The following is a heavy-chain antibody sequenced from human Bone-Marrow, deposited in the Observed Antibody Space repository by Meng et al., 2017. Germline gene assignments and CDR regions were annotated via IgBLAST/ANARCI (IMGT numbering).Heavy chain of an antibody. CDR1: GFTFSSYA. CDR3: ARDSAYYDFWSGYYPTQANAFDI. Sequence: GGSLRLSCAASGFTFSSYAMHWVRQAPGKGLEYVSAISSNGGSTYYANSVKGRFTISRDNSKNTLYLQMGSLRAEDTAVYYCARDSAYYDFWSGYYPTQANAFDIWGQGTMVTVSS. CDR2: ISSNGGST. V-gene: IGHV3-64*01. J-gene: IGHJ3*02. D-gene: IGHD3-3*01.